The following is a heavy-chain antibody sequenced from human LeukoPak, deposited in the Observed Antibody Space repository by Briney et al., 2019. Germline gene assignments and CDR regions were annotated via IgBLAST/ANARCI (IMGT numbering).Heavy chain of an antibody. V-gene: IGHV1-46*01. Sequence: ASVKVSCKASGYTFTGYYMHWVRQAPGQGLEWVGIINPSGGSTSYAQKFQGRVTMTRDTSTSTVYMELSSLRSEDTAVYYCATAEVKAMALSFDYWGQGTLVTVSS. CDR2: INPSGGST. D-gene: IGHD5-18*01. CDR3: ATAEVKAMALSFDY. CDR1: GYTFTGYY. J-gene: IGHJ4*02.